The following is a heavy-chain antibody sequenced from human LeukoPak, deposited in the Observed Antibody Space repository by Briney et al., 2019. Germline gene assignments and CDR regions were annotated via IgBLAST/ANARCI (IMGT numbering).Heavy chain of an antibody. Sequence: GGSLRLSCAASGFTFDDFGMSWVRQVPGKGLEWVSGINWNGASTGYADSVKGRFTISRDNAKNSLYLQMNSLRAEDTALYYCARRVDGSGRYRGYYYYYMDVWGKGTTVTVSS. V-gene: IGHV3-20*04. CDR2: INWNGAST. D-gene: IGHD3-10*01. CDR3: ARRVDGSGRYRGYYYYYMDV. J-gene: IGHJ6*03. CDR1: GFTFDDFG.